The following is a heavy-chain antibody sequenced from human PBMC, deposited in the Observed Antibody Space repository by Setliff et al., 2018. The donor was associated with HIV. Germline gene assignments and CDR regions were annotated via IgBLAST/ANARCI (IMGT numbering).Heavy chain of an antibody. Sequence: PGGSLRLSCVASGFTFSISGMHWVRQAPGKGLEWVTYIEYDESNKRYADNVKGRFTISRDNCKNTLYLQMNSLRLEDTALYYCVKGGMTNAAFNIWGPGTMVTVSS. J-gene: IGHJ3*02. CDR3: VKGGMTNAAFNI. V-gene: IGHV3-30*02. CDR1: GFTFSISG. D-gene: IGHD3-16*01. CDR2: IEYDESNK.